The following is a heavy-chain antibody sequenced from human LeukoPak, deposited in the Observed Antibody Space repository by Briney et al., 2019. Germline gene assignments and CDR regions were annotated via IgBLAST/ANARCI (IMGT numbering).Heavy chain of an antibody. Sequence: GGSLRLSCAASGFTFSSYWMSWVRQAPGKGLEWVANIKQDGSEKYYVDSVKGRFTISRDNAKNSLYLQMNSLRAEDTAVYYCARLGGDYLMYYFDYWGQGTLVTVSS. V-gene: IGHV3-7*01. CDR3: ARLGGDYLMYYFDY. CDR1: GFTFSSYW. D-gene: IGHD4-17*01. CDR2: IKQDGSEK. J-gene: IGHJ4*02.